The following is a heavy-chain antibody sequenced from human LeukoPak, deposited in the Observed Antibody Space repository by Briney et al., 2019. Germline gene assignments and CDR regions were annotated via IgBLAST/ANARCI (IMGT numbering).Heavy chain of an antibody. CDR2: IKQDGSEK. V-gene: IGHV3-7*05. Sequence: GGSLRLSCAASGFTFSDYYMSWVRQAPGKGLEWVANIKQDGSEKYYVDSVKGRFTISRDNAKNSLYLQMNSLRAEDTAVYHCARGSRHDYWGQGTLVTVSS. D-gene: IGHD1-1*01. CDR1: GFTFSDYY. J-gene: IGHJ4*02. CDR3: ARGSRHDY.